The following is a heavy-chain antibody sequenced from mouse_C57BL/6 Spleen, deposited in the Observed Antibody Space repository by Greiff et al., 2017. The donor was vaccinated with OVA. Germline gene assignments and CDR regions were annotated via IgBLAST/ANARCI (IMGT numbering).Heavy chain of an antibody. CDR1: GYTFTSYW. D-gene: IGHD2-5*01. V-gene: IGHV1-52*01. J-gene: IGHJ2*01. Sequence: QVQLQQPGAELVRPGSSVKLSCKASGYTFTSYWMHWVKQRPIQGLEWIGNIDPSDSETHYNQKFKDKATLTVDKSSSTAYMQLSSLTSEDSAVYYCARQNSNYYFDYWGQGTTRTVSS. CDR3: ARQNSNYYFDY. CDR2: IDPSDSET.